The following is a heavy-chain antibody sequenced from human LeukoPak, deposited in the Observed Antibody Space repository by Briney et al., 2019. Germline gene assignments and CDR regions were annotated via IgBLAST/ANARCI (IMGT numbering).Heavy chain of an antibody. V-gene: IGHV3-30*04. J-gene: IGHJ4*02. CDR1: GFTFSTFS. D-gene: IGHD2-2*01. CDR3: ARVDCRSTSCSPFDY. CDR2: MLYDGSTQ. Sequence: GRSLRLSCAASGFTFSTFSMHWVRQAPGKGLGWVAVMLYDGSTQYYADSVRGRFTASRDNSKDTLYLQMNSLRVEDTAVYYCARVDCRSTSCSPFDYWGQGTLVTVSS.